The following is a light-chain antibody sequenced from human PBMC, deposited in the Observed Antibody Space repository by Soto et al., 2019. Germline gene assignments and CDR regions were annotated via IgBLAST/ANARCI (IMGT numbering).Light chain of an antibody. V-gene: IGKV1-39*01. CDR2: AAS. Sequence: DIQMTQSPSSLSASVGDRVTITCRTSQSISSYLNWYQQKPGKAPKLLISAASSLQSGVPSRFSGSGSGTDFTLTISSLQAEDFATYYCQQSYSTPPWTFGQGTKVEIK. CDR3: QQSYSTPPWT. J-gene: IGKJ1*01. CDR1: QSISSY.